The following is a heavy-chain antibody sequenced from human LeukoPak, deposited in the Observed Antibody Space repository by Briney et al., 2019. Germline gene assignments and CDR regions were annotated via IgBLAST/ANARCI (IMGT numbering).Heavy chain of an antibody. D-gene: IGHD6-19*01. CDR1: GYSFTSYW. Sequence: GESLKISCQGSGYSFTSYWIGWVRRLPGKGLEWMGIIYPGDSDTRYSPSFQGQVTISADKSISTAYLQWSSLKTSDTAMYYCARVAVAGRYYFDYWGQGTLVTVSS. CDR3: ARVAVAGRYYFDY. V-gene: IGHV5-51*01. CDR2: IYPGDSDT. J-gene: IGHJ4*02.